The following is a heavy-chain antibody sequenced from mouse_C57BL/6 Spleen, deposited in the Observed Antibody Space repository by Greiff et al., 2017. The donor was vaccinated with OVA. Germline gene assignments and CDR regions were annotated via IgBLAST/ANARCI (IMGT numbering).Heavy chain of an antibody. Sequence: QVQLQQPGAELVKPGASVKLSCKASGYTFTSYWMQWVKQRPGQGLEWIGEIDPSDSYTNYNQKFKGKATLTVDTSSSTAYMQLSSLTSEDSAVYYCAPGRGGFDYWGQGTTLTVSS. CDR2: IDPSDSYT. V-gene: IGHV1-50*01. CDR1: GYTFTSYW. J-gene: IGHJ2*01. CDR3: APGRGGFDY.